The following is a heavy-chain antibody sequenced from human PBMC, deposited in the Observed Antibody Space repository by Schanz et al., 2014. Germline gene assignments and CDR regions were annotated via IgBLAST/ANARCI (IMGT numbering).Heavy chain of an antibody. Sequence: EVQLVESGGGLVQPRGSLRLSCAASEFSFSSFGMNWVRQAPGKGLEWVSYISSSSSTIYYADSVKGRFTISRDNSNNTVYLQMNGLRAEDTAVYFCARDLSSLIQGDVWGQGTTVTVSS. D-gene: IGHD2-2*01. CDR3: ARDLSSLIQGDV. CDR2: ISSSSSTI. CDR1: EFSFSSFG. V-gene: IGHV3-48*01. J-gene: IGHJ6*02.